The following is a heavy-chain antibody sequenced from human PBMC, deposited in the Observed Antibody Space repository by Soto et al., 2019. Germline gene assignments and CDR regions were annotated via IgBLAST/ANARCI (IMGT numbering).Heavy chain of an antibody. D-gene: IGHD6-13*01. V-gene: IGHV6-1*01. J-gene: IGHJ5*02. CDR2: TYYRSKWYN. CDR3: ARELAAAGTRFNWFDP. CDR1: GDSVSSNSAA. Sequence: PSQTLSLTCVISGDSVSSNSAAWNWIRQSPSRGLEWLGRTYYRSKWYNDYAVSVKSRITINPDTSKNQFSLQLNSVTPEDTAVYYCARELAAAGTRFNWFDPWGQGTLVTVSS.